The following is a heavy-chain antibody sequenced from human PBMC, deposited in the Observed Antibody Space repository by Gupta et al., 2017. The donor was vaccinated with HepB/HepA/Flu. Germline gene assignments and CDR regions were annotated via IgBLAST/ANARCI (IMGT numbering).Heavy chain of an antibody. J-gene: IGHJ4*02. Sequence: EVQLVESGGGLVQPGGSLRLSCAASGFTVSSNYLRWVRKAPGKGLEWVSVIYSGGSTYYADSVKGRFTISRDNSKNTLYLQMNSLRAEDTAVYYCARQPLPESSGYIYFDYWGQGTLVTVSS. D-gene: IGHD3-22*01. CDR3: ARQPLPESSGYIYFDY. V-gene: IGHV3-66*04. CDR2: IYSGGST. CDR1: GFTVSSNY.